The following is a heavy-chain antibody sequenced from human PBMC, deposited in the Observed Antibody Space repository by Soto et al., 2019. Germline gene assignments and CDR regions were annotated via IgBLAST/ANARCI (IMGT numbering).Heavy chain of an antibody. Sequence: PSETLSLTCAVYGGSFSSYYWSWIRQPPGKGLEWIGEINHSGSTNYNPSLKSRVTISVDTSKNQFSLKLSSVTAADTAVYYCARIRLHGYYYYGMDVWGQGTTVTAP. CDR2: INHSGST. CDR1: GGSFSSYY. V-gene: IGHV4-34*01. J-gene: IGHJ6*02. CDR3: ARIRLHGYYYYGMDV.